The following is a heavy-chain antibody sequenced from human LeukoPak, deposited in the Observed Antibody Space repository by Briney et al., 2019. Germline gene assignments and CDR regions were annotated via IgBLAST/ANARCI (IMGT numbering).Heavy chain of an antibody. Sequence: GGSLRLSCAASGFSFSNFGMHWVRQAPGKGLVWVSRINSDGSSTSYADSVKGRFTISRDNAKNTLYLQMNSLRAEDTAVYYCARGTGSGWYNYWGQGTLVTVSS. CDR1: GFSFSNFG. CDR3: ARGTGSGWYNY. V-gene: IGHV3-74*01. J-gene: IGHJ4*02. D-gene: IGHD6-19*01. CDR2: INSDGSST.